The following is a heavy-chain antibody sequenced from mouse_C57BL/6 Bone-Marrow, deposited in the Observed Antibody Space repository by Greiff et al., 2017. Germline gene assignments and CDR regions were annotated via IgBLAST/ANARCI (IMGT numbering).Heavy chain of an antibody. D-gene: IGHD1-1*01. J-gene: IGHJ3*01. CDR1: GYTFTSHW. V-gene: IGHV1-56*01. CDR3: ASSRSSSWFAY. CDR2: IFPGSGST. Sequence: QVQLQQSGPELVRPGASVKISCKAPGYTFTSHWMKWVRQRPGQGLEWIGDIFPGSGSTHYNEKFKGKATLTVDTSSSTAYMQLSSLTSEDSAVYFCASSRSSSWFAYWGQGTLVTVSA.